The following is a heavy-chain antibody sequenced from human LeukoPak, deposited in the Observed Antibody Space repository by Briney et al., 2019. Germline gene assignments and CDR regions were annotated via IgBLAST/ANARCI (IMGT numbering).Heavy chain of an antibody. D-gene: IGHD6-13*01. V-gene: IGHV3-23*01. CDR1: GFTFSSYV. J-gene: IGHJ4*02. CDR3: VRNGYSSSWYYFDY. CDR2: ISSSGGST. Sequence: GGSLRLSCAASGFTFSSYVMGWVRQAPGKGLEWVSGISSSGGSTYYADSVRGRFTISRDNSKNTLYLQMNSLRVEDTAVYYCVRNGYSSSWYYFDYWGQGTLVTAFS.